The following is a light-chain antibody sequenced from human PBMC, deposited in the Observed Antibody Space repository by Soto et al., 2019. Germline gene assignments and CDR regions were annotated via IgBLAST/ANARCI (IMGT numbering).Light chain of an antibody. CDR2: DAS. J-gene: IGKJ1*01. CDR1: QSILYRSNNQNR. CDR3: QQYYSTAWT. Sequence: DRLLAHSRDFLTVYLGARATINCKSSQSILYRSNNQNRLAWYQQRPGLPPKLLIYDASTRECGVPYRFSGSGSGTEFTLIISSLQAEDVGVYYCQQYYSTAWTFGQGTKVDIK. V-gene: IGKV4-1*01.